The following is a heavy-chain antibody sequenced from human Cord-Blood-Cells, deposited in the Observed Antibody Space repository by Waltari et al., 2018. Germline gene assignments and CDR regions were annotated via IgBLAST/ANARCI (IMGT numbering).Heavy chain of an antibody. Sequence: QVQLVQSGAEVKKPGASVKVSCKASGYTFTGYYMHWVRQAPGQGLEWMGWINPNSGGTNYAQKVQGRVTMTRDTSISTAYMELSRLRSDDTAVYYCARVLKPVVTAIDYWGQGTLVTVSS. V-gene: IGHV1-2*02. J-gene: IGHJ4*02. CDR2: INPNSGGT. D-gene: IGHD2-21*02. CDR1: GYTFTGYY. CDR3: ARVLKPVVTAIDY.